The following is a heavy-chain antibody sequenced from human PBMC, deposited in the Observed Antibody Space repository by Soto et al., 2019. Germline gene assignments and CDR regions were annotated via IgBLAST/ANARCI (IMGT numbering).Heavy chain of an antibody. D-gene: IGHD3-16*01. Sequence: ASVKVSCKASGYTFTGYYIHWVRQAPGQGLEWMGWINPNSGGTNYAQKFQGWVSMTRDTSISTAYMELTSPRSDDTAVYYCARDTGSSLGADIFDMWGQGTMVTVSS. CDR2: INPNSGGT. CDR1: GYTFTGYY. CDR3: ARDTGSSLGADIFDM. V-gene: IGHV1-2*04. J-gene: IGHJ3*02.